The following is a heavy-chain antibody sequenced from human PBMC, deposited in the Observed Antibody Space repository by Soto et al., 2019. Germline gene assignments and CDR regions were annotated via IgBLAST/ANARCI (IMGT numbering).Heavy chain of an antibody. CDR2: ISSSSSYT. V-gene: IGHV3-11*06. J-gene: IGHJ6*02. Sequence: GGSLRLSCAASGFTFSDYYMSWIRQAPGKGLEWVSYISSSSSYTNYADSVKGRFTISRDNAKNSLYLQMNSLSAEDTAVYYCARPNHVGYYYGMDVWGQGTTVTVSS. CDR3: ARPNHVGYYYGMDV. CDR1: GFTFSDYY.